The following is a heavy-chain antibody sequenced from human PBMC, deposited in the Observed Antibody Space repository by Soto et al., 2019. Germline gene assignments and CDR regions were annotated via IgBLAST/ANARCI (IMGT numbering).Heavy chain of an antibody. CDR2: VDYSGTA. CDR1: SGSISVTNVF. D-gene: IGHD1-20*01. J-gene: IGHJ4*02. Sequence: SETLSITCTISSGSISVTNVFWGWVRQPPGKGLEWIGNVDYSGTAYFSPSLATRVTFHVDTSKNQFSLTLYSVTAADTAVYYCARITGRHLDYWGQGILVTVSS. V-gene: IGHV4-39*01. CDR3: ARITGRHLDY.